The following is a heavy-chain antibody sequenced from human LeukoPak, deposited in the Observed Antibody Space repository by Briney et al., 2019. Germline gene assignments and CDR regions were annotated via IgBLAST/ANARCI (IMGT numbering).Heavy chain of an antibody. CDR2: IRYDGSNK. CDR1: GFTFSSYG. D-gene: IGHD3-10*01. V-gene: IGHV3-30*02. CDR3: AKDPVGSGSYPPYYYYYMDV. Sequence: GGSLRLSCAASGFTFSSYGMHWVRQAPGKGLEWVAFIRYDGSNKYYADSVKGRFTISRDNSKNTLYLQMNSLRAEDTAVYYCAKDPVGSGSYPPYYYYYMDVWGKGTTVTISS. J-gene: IGHJ6*03.